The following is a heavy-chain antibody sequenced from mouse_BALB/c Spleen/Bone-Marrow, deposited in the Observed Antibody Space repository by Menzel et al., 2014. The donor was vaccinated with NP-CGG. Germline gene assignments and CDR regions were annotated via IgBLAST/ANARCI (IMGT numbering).Heavy chain of an antibody. CDR2: VLPGSGST. J-gene: IGHJ4*01. D-gene: IGHD3-1*01. V-gene: IGHV1-9*01. Sequence: QVQLQQSGAELMKPGASVKISRKATGYTFSTYWIEWVKQRPGHGLEWIGEVLPGSGSTNYNEKFKGKATFTADTSSNTAYIQPSSLTSEDSAVYYCARWGSSRAMDYWGQGTSVTVSS. CDR3: ARWGSSRAMDY. CDR1: GYTFSTYW.